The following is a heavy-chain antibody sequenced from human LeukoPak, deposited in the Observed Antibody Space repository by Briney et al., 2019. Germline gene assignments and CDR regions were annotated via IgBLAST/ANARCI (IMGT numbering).Heavy chain of an antibody. J-gene: IGHJ6*03. CDR3: GDSYMDV. CDR1: GYTFTKYA. V-gene: IGHV7-4-1*01. D-gene: IGHD3-22*01. Sequence: ASVKVSCKASGYTFTKYAMNWVRQAPGQGLEWMGWINTNTGNPTYAQGFTGRFVFSLDTSVSTAYYCARERNDCYGSSGCVGDSYMDVWGKGTTVTVSS. CDR2: INTNTGNP.